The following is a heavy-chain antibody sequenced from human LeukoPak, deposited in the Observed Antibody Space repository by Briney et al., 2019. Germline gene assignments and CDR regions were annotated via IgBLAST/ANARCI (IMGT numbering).Heavy chain of an antibody. V-gene: IGHV3-23*01. CDR2: ISGSGVST. CDR1: GFTFSSYA. J-gene: IGHJ6*03. Sequence: PGGSLRLSCEASGFTFSSYAMSWVRQAPGKGLEWVSGISGSGVSTYYADSVKGRFTISRDNSKNTLYLQINSLRAEDTAVYYCAKGPPSITSKGYYTDVWGKGTTVTVSS. CDR3: AKGPPSITSKGYYTDV. D-gene: IGHD2-2*01.